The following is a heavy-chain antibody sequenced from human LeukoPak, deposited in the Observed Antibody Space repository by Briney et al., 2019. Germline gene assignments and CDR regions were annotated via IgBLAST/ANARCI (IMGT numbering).Heavy chain of an antibody. D-gene: IGHD3-22*01. CDR1: GLTFSSNY. J-gene: IGHJ6*02. Sequence: PGGSLRLSCAASGLTFSSNYMSWVRQAPGKGLEWVSVIYSGGSTYYADSVKGRFTISRDNSKNTLYLQMNSLRAEDTAVYYCARDLSDRRGYYYGMDVWGQGTTVTVSS. CDR3: ARDLSDRRGYYYGMDV. CDR2: IYSGGST. V-gene: IGHV3-66*01.